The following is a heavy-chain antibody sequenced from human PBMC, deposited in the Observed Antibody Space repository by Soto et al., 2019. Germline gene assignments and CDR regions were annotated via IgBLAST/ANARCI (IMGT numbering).Heavy chain of an antibody. Sequence: SETLSLTCAVSGYSITTGYYLVLFRRPPGKGLEWIGSVYHSGRTSYNPSLESRVTISVDTSKNQFSLRLSSVTAADTAVYYCARGVNYYDSSGFYPRDYWGQGILVTVSS. CDR3: ARGVNYYDSSGFYPRDY. V-gene: IGHV4-38-2*01. CDR1: GYSITTGYY. D-gene: IGHD3-22*01. J-gene: IGHJ4*02. CDR2: VYHSGRT.